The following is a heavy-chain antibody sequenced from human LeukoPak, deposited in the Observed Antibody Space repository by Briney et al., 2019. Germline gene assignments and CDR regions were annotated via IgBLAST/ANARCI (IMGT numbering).Heavy chain of an antibody. CDR2: IWYDGSNK. J-gene: IGHJ6*03. CDR3: ARDPGLWLRLSHYYYMDV. D-gene: IGHD5-12*01. Sequence: PGRSLRLSCAASGFTFSSYGMHWVRQAPGKGLEWVAVIWYDGSNKYYAGSVKGRFTISRDNSKNTLYLQMNSLRAEDTAVYYCARDPGLWLRLSHYYYMDVWGKGTTVTVSS. V-gene: IGHV3-33*01. CDR1: GFTFSSYG.